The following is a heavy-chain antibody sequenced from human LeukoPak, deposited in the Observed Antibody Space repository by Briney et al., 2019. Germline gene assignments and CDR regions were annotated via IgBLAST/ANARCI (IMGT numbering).Heavy chain of an antibody. J-gene: IGHJ4*02. V-gene: IGHV4-59*08. CDR2: IYFSGST. CDR1: GGSISSYY. Sequence: SETLSLTCTVSGGSISSYYWSWIRQPPGKGLEWIGYIYFSGSTNYNPSLKSRVTISVATSKNQFSLKLSSVTAADTAVFYCARQVGGWYYFDYWGQGTLVTVSS. CDR3: ARQVGGWYYFDY. D-gene: IGHD6-19*01.